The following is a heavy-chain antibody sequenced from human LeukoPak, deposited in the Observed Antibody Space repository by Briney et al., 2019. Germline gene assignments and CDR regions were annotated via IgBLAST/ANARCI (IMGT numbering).Heavy chain of an antibody. D-gene: IGHD2-2*01. J-gene: IGHJ3*02. CDR2: IYYSGST. CDR1: GGSISSYY. Sequence: SETLSLTCTVSGGSISSYYWSWIRQPPGKGLEWIGYIYYSGSTNYNPSLKSRVTISVDTSKNQFSLKLSSVTAADTAVYYCAREAHYCSSTSCYRSDDAFDIWGQGTMVTVSS. CDR3: AREAHYCSSTSCYRSDDAFDI. V-gene: IGHV4-59*01.